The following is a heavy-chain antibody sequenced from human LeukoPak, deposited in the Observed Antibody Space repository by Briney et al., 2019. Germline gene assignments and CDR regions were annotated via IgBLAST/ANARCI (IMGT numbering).Heavy chain of an antibody. CDR2: INSDGSST. CDR1: GFTFSSYW. CDR3: ARDPSSWNGFFDS. Sequence: GGSLRLSCAASGFTFSSYWMHWVRQAPGKGLVWVSRINSDGSSTSYADSVKGRFTISRDNAKNTLYLQMNSLRADDTAVYYCARDPSSWNGFFDSWGQGTLVTVSS. J-gene: IGHJ4*02. V-gene: IGHV3-74*01. D-gene: IGHD6-13*01.